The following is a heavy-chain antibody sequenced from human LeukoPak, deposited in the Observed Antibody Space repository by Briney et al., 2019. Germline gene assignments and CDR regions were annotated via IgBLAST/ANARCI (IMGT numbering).Heavy chain of an antibody. CDR3: ATGGLRWPPRDRLVQH. Sequence: GASVKVSCKVSGYTLTELSMHWVRQAPGKGLEWRGGFDPEDGETIYAQKFQGRVTMTEDTSTDTAYMELSSLRSEDTAVYYCATGGLRWPPRDRLVQHWGQGTLVTVSS. CDR2: FDPEDGET. CDR1: GYTLTELS. J-gene: IGHJ1*01. D-gene: IGHD4-23*01. V-gene: IGHV1-24*01.